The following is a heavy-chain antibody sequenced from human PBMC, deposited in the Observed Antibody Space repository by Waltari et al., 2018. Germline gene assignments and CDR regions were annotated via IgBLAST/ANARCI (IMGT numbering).Heavy chain of an antibody. CDR1: GYSFTTYW. D-gene: IGHD6-19*01. CDR3: ARHAGGQWLPNFNY. J-gene: IGHJ4*02. V-gene: IGHV5-51*01. Sequence: EVQLVQSGAEVKKPGESLKISCRGSGYSFTTYWIAWVRQMPGKGFEWMGIIYPGDSDTRYRPSFQGQVTISADKSITTAYLQWGSLKASDTAMYFCARHAGGQWLPNFNYWGQGTLVTVSS. CDR2: IYPGDSDT.